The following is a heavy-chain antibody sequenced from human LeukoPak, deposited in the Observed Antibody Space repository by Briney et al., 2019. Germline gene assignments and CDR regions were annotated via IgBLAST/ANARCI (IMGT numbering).Heavy chain of an antibody. CDR3: AKQCGGDCYGYYFDY. V-gene: IGHV3-23*01. CDR1: GFTFSSYA. J-gene: IGHJ4*02. D-gene: IGHD2-21*02. CDR2: ISGSGGST. Sequence: QPGGSLILSCAASGFTFSSYAMSWVRQAPGKGLEWVSAISGSGGSTYYADSVKGRFTISRDNSKSTLYLQMNSLRAEDTAVYYCAKQCGGDCYGYYFDYWGQGTLVTVSS.